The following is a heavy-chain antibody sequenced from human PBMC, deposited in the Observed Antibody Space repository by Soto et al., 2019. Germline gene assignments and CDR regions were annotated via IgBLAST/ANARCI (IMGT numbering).Heavy chain of an antibody. J-gene: IGHJ5*02. V-gene: IGHV1-18*04. Sequence: ASVKVSCKASGYTFTSYGISWVRQAPGQGLEWMGWISAYNGNTDYAQKLQGRVTMTTDTSTSTAYMELRSLRSDDTAVYYCARGEQLGRRFGWFDPWGQGTLVTVSS. D-gene: IGHD1-1*01. CDR3: ARGEQLGRRFGWFDP. CDR1: GYTFTSYG. CDR2: ISAYNGNT.